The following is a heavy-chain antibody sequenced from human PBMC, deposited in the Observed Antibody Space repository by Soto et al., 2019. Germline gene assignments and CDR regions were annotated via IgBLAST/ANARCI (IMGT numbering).Heavy chain of an antibody. D-gene: IGHD6-19*01. CDR1: GFNFKKFA. CDR3: ANADGEQWLIPHLDN. J-gene: IGHJ1*01. Sequence: GGSLRLSCEASGFNFKKFAMGWVRQAPGEGLEWVSGISCCGGSTFYADSVKGRFSLARDDSKNTLSLQLNSLRVEDTAHYYCANADGEQWLIPHLDNWGQGTQVTVS. V-gene: IGHV3-23*01. CDR2: ISCCGGST.